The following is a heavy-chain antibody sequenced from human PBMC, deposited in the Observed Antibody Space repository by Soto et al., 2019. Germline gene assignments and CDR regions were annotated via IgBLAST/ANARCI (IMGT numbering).Heavy chain of an antibody. J-gene: IGHJ4*02. D-gene: IGHD3-9*01. CDR1: GGSFSGYY. CDR3: ARGMVGYDILTGYYGPKLEFDY. Sequence: SETLSLTCAVYGGSFSGYYWSWIRQPPGKGLEWIGEINHSGSTNYNPSLKSRVTISVDTSKNQFSLKLSSVTAADTAVYYCARGMVGYDILTGYYGPKLEFDYWGQGTLVTVSS. V-gene: IGHV4-34*01. CDR2: INHSGST.